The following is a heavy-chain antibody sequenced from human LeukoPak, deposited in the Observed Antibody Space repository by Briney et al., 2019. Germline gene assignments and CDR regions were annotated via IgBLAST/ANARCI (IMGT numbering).Heavy chain of an antibody. CDR2: ISSSGSTI. Sequence: GGSLRLSCAASGFTLGYYSMNWIRQAPGKGLEWVSYISSSGSTIYYADSVKGRFTIPRDNAKNSLYLQMNSLRAEDTAVYYCARDTTYYYDSSGYYSLDYWGQGTLVTVSS. D-gene: IGHD3-22*01. CDR1: GFTLGYYS. CDR3: ARDTTYYYDSSGYYSLDY. V-gene: IGHV3-11*01. J-gene: IGHJ4*02.